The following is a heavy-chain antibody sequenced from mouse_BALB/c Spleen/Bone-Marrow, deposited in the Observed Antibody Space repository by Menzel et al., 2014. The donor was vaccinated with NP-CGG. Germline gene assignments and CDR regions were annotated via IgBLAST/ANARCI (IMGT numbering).Heavy chain of an antibody. D-gene: IGHD2-1*01. CDR3: TRDINYANYCYFDG. J-gene: IGHJ1*01. CDR2: IRNKAKGYTT. V-gene: IGHV7-3*02. CDR1: GFTFTDYY. Sequence: DVKLVESGGGLVQPGGSLRLSCATSGFTFTDYYMSWVRQPPGKALEWLGFIRNKAKGYTTEYSASVKGRFTISRDNSPSILYLQMNTLRAEHSAPYYCTRDINYANYCYFDGCGAAPTLTLSS.